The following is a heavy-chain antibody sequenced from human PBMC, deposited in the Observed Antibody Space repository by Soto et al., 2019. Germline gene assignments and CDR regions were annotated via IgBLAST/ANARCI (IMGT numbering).Heavy chain of an antibody. CDR1: GYTFTSYY. CDR2: INPSGGST. Sequence: QVQLMQSGAEVKKPGASVKVSCKASGYTFTSYYMHWVRQAPGQGLAWMGIINPSGGSTSYAQKFQGRVTMTRDTSTSTVYMELSSLKSEDTAVYYCARGAATMGYFDYWGQGTLVTVSS. CDR3: ARGAATMGYFDY. J-gene: IGHJ4*02. D-gene: IGHD5-12*01. V-gene: IGHV1-46*03.